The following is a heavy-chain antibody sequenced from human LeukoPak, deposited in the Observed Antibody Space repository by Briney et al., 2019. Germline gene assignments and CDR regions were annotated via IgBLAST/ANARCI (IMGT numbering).Heavy chain of an antibody. J-gene: IGHJ4*02. V-gene: IGHV1-69*02. Sequence: SVKVSCKASGGTFSGHTFSWVRQAPGQGLEWMGRIIPILDIANYAQKFQGRVTITADKSTSTAYMDLSSLTSEDTAVYYCARGWQLSTGAYFDYWGQGTLVTIAS. D-gene: IGHD6-6*01. CDR1: GGTFSGHT. CDR2: IIPILDIA. CDR3: ARGWQLSTGAYFDY.